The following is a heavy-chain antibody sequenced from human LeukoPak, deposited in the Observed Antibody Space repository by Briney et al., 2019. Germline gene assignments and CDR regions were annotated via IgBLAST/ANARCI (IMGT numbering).Heavy chain of an antibody. CDR3: AIAAVTTGFTETFDP. J-gene: IGHJ5*02. CDR1: GYTFTGYY. V-gene: IGHV1-2*02. CDR2: INPNSGVT. D-gene: IGHD1-1*01. Sequence: ASVKVSCKASGYTFTGYYLHWLRQAPGQGLEWMGWINPNSGVTNYAETFQGRVTLTTHTSISTAYLELNRLTSDDTAVYYCAIAAVTTGFTETFDPWGEGTLVTVS.